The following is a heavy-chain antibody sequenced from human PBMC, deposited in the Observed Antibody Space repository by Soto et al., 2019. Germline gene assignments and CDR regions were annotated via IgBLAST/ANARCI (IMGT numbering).Heavy chain of an antibody. CDR3: ARGRATVSDFDY. J-gene: IGHJ4*02. V-gene: IGHV3-13*01. Sequence: EVQLVESGGGLVQPGGSLRLSCAASGFTFSNYNMHWVRQATGKGLEWVSAIGTAGGTYYPASVKGRFTISRENAKNSLYLQMNSPRAGDTAVYYCARGRATVSDFDYWGQGTLVTVSS. CDR2: IGTAGGT. D-gene: IGHD4-17*01. CDR1: GFTFSNYN.